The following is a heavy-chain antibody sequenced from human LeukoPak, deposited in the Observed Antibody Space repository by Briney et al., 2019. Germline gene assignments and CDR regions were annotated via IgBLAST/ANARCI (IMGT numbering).Heavy chain of an antibody. CDR3: AKDGCGGDCYPYYFDY. CDR2: IWYDGSNQ. Sequence: GGSLRLSCAASGFTFSSYGMHWGGQAPGKGLEGVAVIWYDGSNQYYADSVKGRFTISRDNSKTALYLQMNSLRAEDTAVYYCAKDGCGGDCYPYYFDYWGQGTLVTVPS. V-gene: IGHV3-33*06. CDR1: GFTFSSYG. D-gene: IGHD2-21*02. J-gene: IGHJ4*02.